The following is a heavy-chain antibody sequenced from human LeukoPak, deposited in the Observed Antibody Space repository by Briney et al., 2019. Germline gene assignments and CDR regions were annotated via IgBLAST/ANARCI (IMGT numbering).Heavy chain of an antibody. CDR2: IRSKANSYAT. Sequence: GGSLRLSCAASGFTFSGSAMHWVRQASGKGLEWVGRIRSKANSYATAYAASVKGRFTISRDDSKNTAYLQMNSLKTEDTAVYYCTRSQVPAAMPVYYYYYMDVWGKGTTVTVSS. CDR3: TRSQVPAAMPVYYYYYMDV. CDR1: GFTFSGSA. V-gene: IGHV3-73*01. J-gene: IGHJ6*03. D-gene: IGHD2-2*01.